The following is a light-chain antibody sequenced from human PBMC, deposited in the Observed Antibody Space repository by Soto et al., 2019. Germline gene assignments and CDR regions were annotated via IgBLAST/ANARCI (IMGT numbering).Light chain of an antibody. CDR2: DVS. V-gene: IGLV2-14*03. CDR1: SSDVGGYNY. J-gene: IGLJ2*01. Sequence: QSALTQPASVSGSPGQSITISCTGTSSDVGGYNYVSWYQQHPGKATKLMIYDVSNRPSGVSNRFSGSKSGNTASLTISGLQAEDEADYYCNSYTSSSTVVFGGGTKVTVL. CDR3: NSYTSSSTVV.